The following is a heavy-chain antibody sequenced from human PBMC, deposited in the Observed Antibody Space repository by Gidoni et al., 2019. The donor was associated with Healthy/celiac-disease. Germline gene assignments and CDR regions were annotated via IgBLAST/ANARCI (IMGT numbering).Heavy chain of an antibody. D-gene: IGHD5-18*01. V-gene: IGHV3-33*01. CDR2: IWYDGSNK. CDR1: GFTFRSYG. J-gene: IGHJ4*02. Sequence: QVQLVESGGGVVQPGRSLRLSCAASGFTFRSYGRHWVRQAPGKGLEWVAVIWYDGSNKYDADSVKGRFTISRDNSKNTLYLQMNSLRAEDTAVYYCARALPYSYGYRLPRELDYWGQGTLVTVSS. CDR3: ARALPYSYGYRLPRELDY.